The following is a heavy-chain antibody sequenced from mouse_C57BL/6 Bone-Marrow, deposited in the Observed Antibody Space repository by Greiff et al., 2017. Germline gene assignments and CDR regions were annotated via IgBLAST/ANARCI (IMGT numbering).Heavy chain of an antibody. Sequence: EVQGVESGGGLVKPGGSLKLSCAASGFTFSSYAMSWVRQTPEKRLEWVATISDGGSYTYYPDNVKGRFTISRDNAKNNLYLQMSHLKSEDTAMYYCASAPYYYGSRAKVYWGQGTSVTVSS. CDR1: GFTFSSYA. CDR2: ISDGGSYT. D-gene: IGHD1-1*01. V-gene: IGHV5-4*01. CDR3: ASAPYYYGSRAKVY. J-gene: IGHJ4*01.